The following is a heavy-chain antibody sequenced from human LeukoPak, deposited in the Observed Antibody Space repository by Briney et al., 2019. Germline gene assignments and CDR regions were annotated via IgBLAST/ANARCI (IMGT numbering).Heavy chain of an antibody. D-gene: IGHD6-6*01. J-gene: IGHJ4*02. CDR1: GYTFTSYT. CDR2: INTNTGNP. V-gene: IGHV7-4-1*02. Sequence: ASVKVSCKASGYTFTSYTMNWVRQAPGQGPEWMGWINTNTGNPTYAQGFTGRFVFSLDTSVSTAYLQISSLKAEDTAVYYCVRVSRALAAFFDYWGQGTLVTVSS. CDR3: VRVSRALAAFFDY.